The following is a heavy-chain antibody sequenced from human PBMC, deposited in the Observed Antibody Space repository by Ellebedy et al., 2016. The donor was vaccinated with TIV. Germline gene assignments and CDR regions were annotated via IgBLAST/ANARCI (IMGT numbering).Heavy chain of an antibody. V-gene: IGHV3-53*01. CDR3: AVVDFC. J-gene: IGHJ4*02. CDR1: GSAVNRYY. CDR2: IFTSDIT. Sequence: PGGSLRLSCAASGSAVNRYYITWARQAPGKGLDWVSVIFTSDITSYADSLRGRFTISRDTYKNTVSLQMNSLRVEDTAIYYCAVVDFCWGQGTLVTVPS. D-gene: IGHD2-21*01.